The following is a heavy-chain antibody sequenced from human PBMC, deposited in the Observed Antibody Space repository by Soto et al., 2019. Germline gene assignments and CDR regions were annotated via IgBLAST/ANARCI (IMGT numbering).Heavy chain of an antibody. Sequence: GGSLRLSCAYSGFAVSSNYMSWVRQAPGKGLEWVSVIYSDGSTFSADSVKGRFTISRDNSKNTLYLQMNSLRAEDTAVYYCARDLVTTREVYWGQGTLVTVSS. D-gene: IGHD4-17*01. CDR2: IYSDGST. V-gene: IGHV3-53*01. CDR1: GFAVSSNY. J-gene: IGHJ4*02. CDR3: ARDLVTTREVY.